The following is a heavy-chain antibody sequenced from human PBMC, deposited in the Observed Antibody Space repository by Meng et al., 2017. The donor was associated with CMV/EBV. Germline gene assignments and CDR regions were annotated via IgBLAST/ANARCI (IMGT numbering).Heavy chain of an antibody. Sequence: GSLRLSCAVYGGSFSGYYWSWIRQPPGKGLEWIGEINHSGSTNYNPSLKSRVTISVDTSKNQFSLKLSSATAADTAVYYCARASVNIGYCSSTSCYLYYYYGMDVWGQGTTVTVSS. D-gene: IGHD2-2*01. CDR3: ARASVNIGYCSSTSCYLYYYYGMDV. J-gene: IGHJ6*02. CDR1: GGSFSGYY. V-gene: IGHV4-34*01. CDR2: INHSGST.